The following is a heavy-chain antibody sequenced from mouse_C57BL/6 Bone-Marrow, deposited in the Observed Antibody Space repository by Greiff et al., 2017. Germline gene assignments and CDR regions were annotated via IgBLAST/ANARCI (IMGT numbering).Heavy chain of an antibody. Sequence: EVMLVESGGGLVKPGGSLKLSCAASGFTFSDYGMHWVRQAPEKGLAWVAYISSGSSTIYYADPVKGRFTISRDNAKNTLFLQLTSLRSEDTAMYYCARPVVADWYFDVWGTGTTVTVSS. CDR3: ARPVVADWYFDV. D-gene: IGHD1-1*01. V-gene: IGHV5-17*01. CDR2: ISSGSSTI. CDR1: GFTFSDYG. J-gene: IGHJ1*03.